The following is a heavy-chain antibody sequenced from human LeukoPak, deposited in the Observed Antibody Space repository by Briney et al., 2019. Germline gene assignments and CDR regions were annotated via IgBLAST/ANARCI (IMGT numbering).Heavy chain of an antibody. Sequence: GGSLRLSCAASGFTFSSYWMSWVRQAPGKELEWVANIKQDGSEKYYVDSVKGRFTISRDNAKNSLYLQMNSLRAEDTAVYYCARGWVAAADWFDPWGQGTLVTVSS. CDR2: IKQDGSEK. V-gene: IGHV3-7*04. J-gene: IGHJ5*02. D-gene: IGHD6-13*01. CDR3: ARGWVAAADWFDP. CDR1: GFTFSSYW.